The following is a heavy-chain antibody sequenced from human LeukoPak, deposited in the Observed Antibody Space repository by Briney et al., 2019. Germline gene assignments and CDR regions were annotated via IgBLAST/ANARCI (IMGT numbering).Heavy chain of an antibody. CDR1: GFTFSSYA. J-gene: IGHJ4*02. CDR3: AKDSTMVRGVDRDYFDY. V-gene: IGHV3-23*01. Sequence: PGGSLRLSCAASGFTFSSYAMSWVRQAPGKGLEWVSAISGSGGSTYYADSVKGRFTISRDNSKNTLYLQMNSLRAEDTAVYYCAKDSTMVRGVDRDYFDYWGQGTLVTVSS. D-gene: IGHD3-10*01. CDR2: ISGSGGST.